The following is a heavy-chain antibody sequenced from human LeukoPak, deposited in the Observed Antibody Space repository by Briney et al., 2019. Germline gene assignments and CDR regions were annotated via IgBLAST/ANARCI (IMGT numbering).Heavy chain of an antibody. J-gene: IGHJ4*02. Sequence: PSETLSLTCPVSGDTVNTRRYYWGCIRQPPGKGLEWIGSIYHSGSTYYEPSLRSRVTTSIDTSRNQFSLNLTSVTTADTALYFCARRDIVKGGFDYWGQGTLVTVSS. CDR1: GDTVNTRRYY. CDR2: IYHSGST. V-gene: IGHV4-39*01. D-gene: IGHD3-16*02. CDR3: ARRDIVKGGFDY.